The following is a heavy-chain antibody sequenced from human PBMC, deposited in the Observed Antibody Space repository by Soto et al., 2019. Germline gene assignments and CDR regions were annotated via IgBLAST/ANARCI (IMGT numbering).Heavy chain of an antibody. D-gene: IGHD1-26*01. CDR1: GYTFTSYD. Sequence: QVQLVQSGAEVKTPGASVKVSCKTSGYTFTSYDINWVRQATGQGLEWMGWMNPDSGNRGYAQKFQGRVTMTRDTSISTAYMELSGLTSDDTAVYYCARDLSGTYLSWFDPWGQGTLVTVSS. CDR3: ARDLSGTYLSWFDP. J-gene: IGHJ5*02. V-gene: IGHV1-8*01. CDR2: MNPDSGNR.